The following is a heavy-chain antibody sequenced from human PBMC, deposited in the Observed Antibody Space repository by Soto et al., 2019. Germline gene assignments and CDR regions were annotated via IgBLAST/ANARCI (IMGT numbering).Heavy chain of an antibody. CDR3: ARNDCSGGSCYTFDY. D-gene: IGHD2-15*01. CDR1: GYTFTSYG. J-gene: IGHJ4*02. CDR2: ISAYNGNT. Sequence: ASVKVSCKAAGYTFTSYGISWVLQAPGQGLEWMGWISAYNGNTNYAQKLQGRVTMTTDTSTSTAYMELRSLRSDDTAVYYCARNDCSGGSCYTFDYWGQGTLVTVSS. V-gene: IGHV1-18*01.